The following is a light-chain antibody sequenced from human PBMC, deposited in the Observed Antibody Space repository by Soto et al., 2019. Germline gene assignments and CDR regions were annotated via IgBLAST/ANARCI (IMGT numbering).Light chain of an antibody. V-gene: IGKV2-28*01. Sequence: IVMTQSPLSLPVTPGEPASISCRSSQSLLHSNGYNYLDWYLQKPGQSPQLLIYLGSNRASGVPDRFSGSGSGTDFTLKISRVEAEDVGVYYCMQALKAWTLGQGTKVDIK. J-gene: IGKJ1*01. CDR2: LGS. CDR3: MQALKAWT. CDR1: QSLLHSNGYNY.